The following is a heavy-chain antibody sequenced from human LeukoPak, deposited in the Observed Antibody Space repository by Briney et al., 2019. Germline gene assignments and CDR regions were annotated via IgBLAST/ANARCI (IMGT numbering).Heavy chain of an antibody. D-gene: IGHD2-21*01. CDR3: VRDRRFPDDVFDI. V-gene: IGHV3-23*01. J-gene: IGHJ3*02. CDR2: ITSRSDQI. Sequence: GGSLRLSCAASGFSFSSYAMGWVRQAPGKGLEWVSTITSRSDQIWNVDSVRGRFTISRDNSKNTLYLQMNSLRAEDTALYYCVRDRRFPDDVFDIWGQGAMVTVSS. CDR1: GFSFSSYA.